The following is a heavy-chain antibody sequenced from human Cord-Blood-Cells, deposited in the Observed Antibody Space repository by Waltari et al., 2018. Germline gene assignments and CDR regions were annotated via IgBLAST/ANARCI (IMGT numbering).Heavy chain of an antibody. D-gene: IGHD2-2*01. V-gene: IGHV4-34*01. CDR2: INHSGST. J-gene: IGHJ5*02. CDR1: GGSFSGYY. CDR3: ARGYCSSTSCNWFDP. Sequence: QVQLQQWGAGLLQPSETLSLTCAVYGGSFSGYYWSGFRQPPGKGLEWLGKINHSGSTNYNPSLKSRVTISVDTSKNQFSLKLSSVTAADTAVYYCARGYCSSTSCNWFDPWGQGTLVTVSS.